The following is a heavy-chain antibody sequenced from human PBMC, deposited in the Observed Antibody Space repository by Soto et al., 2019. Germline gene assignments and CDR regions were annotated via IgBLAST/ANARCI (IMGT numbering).Heavy chain of an antibody. CDR2: IYPGDSDT. V-gene: IGHV5-51*01. J-gene: IGHJ4*02. Sequence: PGESLKISCKGSGYSFTSYWIGWVRQMPGKGLEWMGIIYPGDSDTRYSPSFQGQVTISADKSISTAYLQWSSLKASDTAMYYCARPRYYFSGIPRPSYYFYFWGQGTLVTVSS. CDR1: GYSFTSYW. D-gene: IGHD3-10*01. CDR3: ARPRYYFSGIPRPSYYFYF.